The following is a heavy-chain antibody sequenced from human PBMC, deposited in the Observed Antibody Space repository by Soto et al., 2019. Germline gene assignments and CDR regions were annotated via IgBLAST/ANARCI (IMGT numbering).Heavy chain of an antibody. CDR1: GYIFVNYG. Sequence: QVQLVQSGDEMKKPGASVRVSCKASGYIFVNYGIAWVRQAPGQGLEWMGWISPYTGDTHSASMFQGRLTMTTDTSTSTAYMDLGSLTSDDTAVYYCAMVDNYVTPTPQDVWGQGTTVTVSS. CDR3: AMVDNYVTPTPQDV. J-gene: IGHJ6*02. CDR2: ISPYTGDT. D-gene: IGHD3-16*01. V-gene: IGHV1-18*01.